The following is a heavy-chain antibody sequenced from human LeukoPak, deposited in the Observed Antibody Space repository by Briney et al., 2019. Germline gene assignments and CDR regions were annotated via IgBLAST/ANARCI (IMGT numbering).Heavy chain of an antibody. CDR3: ARRLFSGYDRGYFDY. Sequence: SETLSLTCTVSGGSISGFYWNWIRQPPGKGLEWIGYVYYSGNTNYNPSLKSRVTISLDTSKNQFSLKLRSVTAADTAVYYCARRLFSGYDRGYFDYWGQGTLVTVSS. D-gene: IGHD5-12*01. V-gene: IGHV4-59*01. J-gene: IGHJ4*02. CDR1: GGSISGFY. CDR2: VYYSGNT.